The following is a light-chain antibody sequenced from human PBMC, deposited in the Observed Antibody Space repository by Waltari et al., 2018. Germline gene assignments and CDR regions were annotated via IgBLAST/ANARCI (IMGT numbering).Light chain of an antibody. V-gene: IGKV2-28*01. J-gene: IGKJ2*01. CDR2: VGS. CDR3: MQTRQTPYT. CDR1: QCLLDSNGCKY. Sequence: DIVMTQSPLSLPVIPGEPASISCRSSQCLLDSNGCKYLDWYLQTPGKSPLLLIYVGSNRDSGVPDRFSGSGSGTDFTLNISRVEAEDIGVYYCMQTRQTPYTFGQGTKLESK.